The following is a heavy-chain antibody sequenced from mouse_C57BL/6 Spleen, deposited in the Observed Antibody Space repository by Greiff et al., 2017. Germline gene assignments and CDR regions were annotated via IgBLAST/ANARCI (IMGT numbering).Heavy chain of an antibody. J-gene: IGHJ2*01. Sequence: QVQLQQPGAELVMPGASVKLSCKASGYTFTSYWMHWVQQRPGQGLEWLGEIDPSASYTNYNPKFKGKSPLTVDKSSSTAYMQLSSLTSDDAAVYYWARKTTVAHFDYWGQGTTLTVSS. CDR1: GYTFTSYW. CDR2: IDPSASYT. V-gene: IGHV1-69*01. CDR3: ARKTTVAHFDY. D-gene: IGHD1-1*01.